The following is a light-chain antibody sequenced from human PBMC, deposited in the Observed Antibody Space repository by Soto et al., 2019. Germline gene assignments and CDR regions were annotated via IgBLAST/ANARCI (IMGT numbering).Light chain of an antibody. J-gene: IGKJ2*01. Sequence: IGMTQSPATLSVSPGERVTLSCRASQSVNNKVAWYQQKPGQAPRLLIYGASSRATGVPDRVSGSGSGTDFTLTINRLEPEDFAVYYCQQYGNFPYTFGQGTKVDI. V-gene: IGKV3-20*01. CDR3: QQYGNFPYT. CDR1: QSVNNK. CDR2: GAS.